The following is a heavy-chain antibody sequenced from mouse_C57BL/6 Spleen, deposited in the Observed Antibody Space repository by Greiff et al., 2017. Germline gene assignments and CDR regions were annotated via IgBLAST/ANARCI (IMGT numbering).Heavy chain of an antibody. Sequence: QVQLQQPGAELAKPGASVKLSCKASGYTFTSYWMHWVKQRPGQGLEWIGYINPSSGYTKYNQKFKDKATLTADKSSSTAYMQLSSLTYEDSAVYYCAKNYDYVSYYFDYWGQGTTLTVSS. D-gene: IGHD2-4*01. CDR1: GYTFTSYW. V-gene: IGHV1-7*01. J-gene: IGHJ2*01. CDR2: INPSSGYT. CDR3: AKNYDYVSYYFDY.